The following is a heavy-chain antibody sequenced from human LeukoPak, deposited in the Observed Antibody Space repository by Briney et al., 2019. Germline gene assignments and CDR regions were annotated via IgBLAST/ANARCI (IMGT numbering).Heavy chain of an antibody. J-gene: IGHJ4*02. V-gene: IGHV4-39*07. CDR1: GGSISSRTYY. Sequence: PSETLSLTCTVSGGSISSRTYYWGWIRQPPGKGLEWIGTIYYSGTTYYNPSLKSRVTISVDKSKNQFSLKLSSVTAADTAVYYCARRNGRGDRYYFDYWGQGTLVTVSS. CDR2: IYYSGTT. D-gene: IGHD1-1*01. CDR3: ARRNGRGDRYYFDY.